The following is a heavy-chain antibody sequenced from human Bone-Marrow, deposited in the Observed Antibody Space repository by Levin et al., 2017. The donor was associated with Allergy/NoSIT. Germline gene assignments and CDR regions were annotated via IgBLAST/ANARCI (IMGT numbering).Heavy chain of an antibody. CDR3: ARTNHPPYCSGGTCYEIDY. J-gene: IGHJ4*02. CDR1: GYSFTSYG. D-gene: IGHD2-15*01. Sequence: ASVKVSCKASGYSFTSYGISWVRQAPGQGLEWMGWISVYNGNTNYAQKFQGRVTTTTDTYTTTAYMELRSLRSDDTAVYYCARTNHPPYCSGGTCYEIDYWGQGTLVTVTS. V-gene: IGHV1-18*01. CDR2: ISVYNGNT.